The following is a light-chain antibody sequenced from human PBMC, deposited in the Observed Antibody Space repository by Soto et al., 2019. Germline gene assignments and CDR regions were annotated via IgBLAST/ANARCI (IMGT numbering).Light chain of an antibody. CDR1: QDISSY. Sequence: DIQLTQSPSFLSASVGDRVTITCRTSQDISSYLAWYQQKPGKAPQLLISAASTWQSGVPSRFSGSGSGTEFTLTISSLQPEDFATYYCQQLKSYPRSFGGGTKVEI. J-gene: IGKJ4*01. CDR2: AAS. V-gene: IGKV1-9*01. CDR3: QQLKSYPRS.